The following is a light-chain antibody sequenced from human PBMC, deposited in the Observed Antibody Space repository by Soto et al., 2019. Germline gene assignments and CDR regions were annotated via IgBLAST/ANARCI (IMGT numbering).Light chain of an antibody. CDR2: DAS. CDR3: QQYNSYSR. V-gene: IGKV1-5*01. J-gene: IGKJ4*01. CDR1: QSISSW. Sequence: DIQMTQSSSTLSASVGDRVTITCRASQSISSWLAWYQQKPGKAPKLLIYDASSLESGVPSRFSGSGSGTEFTLTISSLQPDDFATYYCQQYNSYSRFGGGTKVEIK.